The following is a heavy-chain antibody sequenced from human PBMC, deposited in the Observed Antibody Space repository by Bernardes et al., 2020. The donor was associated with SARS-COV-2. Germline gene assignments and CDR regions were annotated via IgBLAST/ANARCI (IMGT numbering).Heavy chain of an antibody. CDR3: AKDGTADSIVVVPAAMGFGY. D-gene: IGHD2-2*01. CDR2: ISASGSST. V-gene: IGHV3-23*01. CDR1: GFTFSTYA. Sequence: GGSLRLSCAASGFTFSTYAMGWVRQAPGKGLKWVSAISASGSSTQYADSVKGRFTISRDNSKNTLYLQMNSLRAEDTAVYYCAKDGTADSIVVVPAAMGFGYWGQGTLVTVSS. J-gene: IGHJ4*02.